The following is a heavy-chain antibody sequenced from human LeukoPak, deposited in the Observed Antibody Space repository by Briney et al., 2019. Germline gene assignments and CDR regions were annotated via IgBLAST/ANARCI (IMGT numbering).Heavy chain of an antibody. D-gene: IGHD3-22*01. CDR3: ARVDHYYDTYY. V-gene: IGHV3-21*01. J-gene: IGHJ4*02. Sequence: GGSLRLSCAASGFSFSSNSMNWVRQAPGKGLEWVSSISSSSSYIYYADSVKGRFTISRDNAKNSLYLQMNSLRAEDTAVYYCARVDHYYDTYYWGQGTLVTVSS. CDR2: ISSSSSYI. CDR1: GFSFSSNS.